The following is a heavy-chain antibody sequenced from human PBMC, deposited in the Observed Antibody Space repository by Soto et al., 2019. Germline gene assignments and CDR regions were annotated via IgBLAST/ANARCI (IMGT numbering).Heavy chain of an antibody. Sequence: NVSSEDTGSTSRSHTINKARLAAAQRSEWMGRMITIFGTANYAQKFQGRGTITAGESTSTAYMELSSLRSEDTAVYYCATFPPPRYYGSGIGYYYYGMDVWGQGTTVTVSS. CDR3: ATFPPPRYYGSGIGYYYYGMDV. CDR2: MITIFGTA. J-gene: IGHJ6*02. CDR1: GSTSRSHT. D-gene: IGHD3-10*01. V-gene: IGHV1-69*01.